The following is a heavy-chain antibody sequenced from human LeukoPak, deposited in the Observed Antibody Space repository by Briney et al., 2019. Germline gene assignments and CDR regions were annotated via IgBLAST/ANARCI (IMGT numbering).Heavy chain of an antibody. D-gene: IGHD3-22*01. J-gene: IGHJ4*02. CDR2: IIPIFGIA. V-gene: IGHV1-69*04. Sequence: SVKVSLKSSGCTFSCCAISWVRQAPGQGLEWMGSIIPIFGIANYAQKFQGRVTIAADKSTSTAYMELSSLRSEDTAVYYCESTDSSGLPTNDYWGQGTLVTVSS. CDR3: ESTDSSGLPTNDY. CDR1: GCTFSCCA.